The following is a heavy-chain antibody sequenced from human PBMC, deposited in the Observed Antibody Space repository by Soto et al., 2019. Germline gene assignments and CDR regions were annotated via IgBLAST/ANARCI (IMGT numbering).Heavy chain of an antibody. V-gene: IGHV1-18*01. D-gene: IGHD6-19*01. Sequence: EASVKVSCKASGYTFTSYGISWVRQAPGQGLEWMGWISAYNGNTNYAQKLQGRVTMTTDTSTSTAYMELRSLRSDDTAVYYCARVVAVAGDNWFDPWGQGTLVTVSS. CDR1: GYTFTSYG. CDR3: ARVVAVAGDNWFDP. J-gene: IGHJ5*02. CDR2: ISAYNGNT.